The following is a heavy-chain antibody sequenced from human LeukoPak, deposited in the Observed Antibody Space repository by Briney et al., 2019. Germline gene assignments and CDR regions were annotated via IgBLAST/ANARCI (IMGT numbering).Heavy chain of an antibody. D-gene: IGHD2-2*03. Sequence: PGGSLRLSCAASGFTFSNYGLNWGRQAPGKGLEWVSHISSSGSAKYYADSVKGRFTISRDNAKNSLYLQMNSLRDEDTAVFYCASGSGHWGQGTLVTVSS. J-gene: IGHJ4*02. CDR1: GFTFSNYG. CDR2: ISSSGSAK. V-gene: IGHV3-48*02. CDR3: ASGSGH.